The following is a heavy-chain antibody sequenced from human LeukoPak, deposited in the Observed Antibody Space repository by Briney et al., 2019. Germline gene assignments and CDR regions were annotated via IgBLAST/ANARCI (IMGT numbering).Heavy chain of an antibody. Sequence: GGSLRLSCAASGFTVSSNYMSWVRQAPGKGLEWVSVIYSGGSTYYADSVKGRFTISRDNSKNTLYLQMNSLRAEDTAVCYCTRATYNWNYGMWFDPWGQGTLVTVSS. J-gene: IGHJ5*02. CDR2: IYSGGST. D-gene: IGHD1-7*01. V-gene: IGHV3-66*02. CDR1: GFTVSSNY. CDR3: TRATYNWNYGMWFDP.